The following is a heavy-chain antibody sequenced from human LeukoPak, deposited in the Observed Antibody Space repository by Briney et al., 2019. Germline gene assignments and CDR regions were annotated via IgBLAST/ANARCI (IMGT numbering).Heavy chain of an antibody. CDR3: ASKLGYCSGGSCYLLH. J-gene: IGHJ4*02. Sequence: GASVKVSCKASGYTFTSYGISWVRQAPGQGLERMGWISAYNGNTNYAQKLQGRVTMTTDTSTSTAYMELRSLRSDDTAVYYCASKLGYCSGGSCYLLHWGQGTLVTVSS. CDR2: ISAYNGNT. D-gene: IGHD2-15*01. CDR1: GYTFTSYG. V-gene: IGHV1-18*01.